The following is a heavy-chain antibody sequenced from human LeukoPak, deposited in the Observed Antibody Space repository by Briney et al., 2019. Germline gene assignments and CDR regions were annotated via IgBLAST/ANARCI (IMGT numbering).Heavy chain of an antibody. V-gene: IGHV4-30-4*08. CDR2: IYYSGST. J-gene: IGHJ5*02. Sequence: SQTLSLTCTVSGGSISSGDYYWSWIRQPPGKGLEWIGYIYYSGSTYYNPSLKSRVTISVDTSKNQFSLKLSSVTAADTAVYYCARAVPTSKAARRYNWFDPWGQGTLVTVSS. D-gene: IGHD6-6*01. CDR3: ARAVPTSKAARRYNWFDP. CDR1: GGSISSGDYY.